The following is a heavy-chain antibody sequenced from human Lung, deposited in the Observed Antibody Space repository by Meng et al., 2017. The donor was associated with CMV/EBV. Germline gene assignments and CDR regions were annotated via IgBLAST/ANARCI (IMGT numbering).Heavy chain of an antibody. CDR1: NTSISAGGNC. D-gene: IGHD3-3*01. CDR2: MYYGGNT. Sequence: SXTLSLXCTVSNTSISAGGNCWGWIRQSPGKGLEWIASMYYGGNTHYNPSLKSRVTIPIDTSKNQLSLRLSSVTAADTAIYYCSRHLSNNFWSGYYVPPDFNYWGQGALVTVSS. V-gene: IGHV4-39*01. CDR3: SRHLSNNFWSGYYVPPDFNY. J-gene: IGHJ4*02.